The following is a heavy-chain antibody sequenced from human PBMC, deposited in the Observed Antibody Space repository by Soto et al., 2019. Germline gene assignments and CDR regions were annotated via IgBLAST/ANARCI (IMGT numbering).Heavy chain of an antibody. J-gene: IGHJ4*02. CDR2: TYYRSNWRH. Sequence: PSQTLSLTCAISGDSVSINTAAWTWIRSSPSRGLEWLGRTYYRSNWRHDYAVSVRSRITVNPDTSKNHFSLQLNSVTPDDTAVYYCARGVAGSGFDLWGQGTLVTVSS. CDR3: ARGVAGSGFDL. CDR1: GDSVSINTAA. D-gene: IGHD6-19*01. V-gene: IGHV6-1*01.